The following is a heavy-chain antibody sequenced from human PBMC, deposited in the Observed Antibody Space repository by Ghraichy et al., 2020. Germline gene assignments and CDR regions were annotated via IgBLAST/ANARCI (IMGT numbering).Heavy chain of an antibody. CDR3: AREGGRGHLSSSWWGYFDL. D-gene: IGHD6-13*01. Sequence: ASVKVSCKASGYTFTNSGISWVRQAPGQGLEWMGWISGYNGNTNYAQNLQGRVTMTTDTSTSTAYMELRTLRSDDTAVYYCAREGGRGHLSSSWWGYFDLWGCGTLVTVSS. V-gene: IGHV1-18*01. CDR1: GYTFTNSG. J-gene: IGHJ2*01. CDR2: ISGYNGNT.